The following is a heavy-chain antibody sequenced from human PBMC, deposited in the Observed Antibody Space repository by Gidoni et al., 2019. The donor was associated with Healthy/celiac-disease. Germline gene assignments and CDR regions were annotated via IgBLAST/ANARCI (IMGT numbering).Heavy chain of an antibody. CDR2: ISAYNVNT. Sequence: QVQLVQSGAEVKKPGASVKVSCKASGYTFTSYGISWVRQAPGQGLEWMGWISAYNVNTNSAQKLQGRVTMTTDTSTSTAYMELRSLRSDDTAVYYCARVEASSGWYYNYYYYGMDVWGQGTTVTVSS. J-gene: IGHJ6*02. D-gene: IGHD6-19*01. CDR1: GYTFTSYG. V-gene: IGHV1-18*01. CDR3: ARVEASSGWYYNYYYYGMDV.